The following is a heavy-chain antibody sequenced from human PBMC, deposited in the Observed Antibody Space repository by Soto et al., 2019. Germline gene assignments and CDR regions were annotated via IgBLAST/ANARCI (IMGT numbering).Heavy chain of an antibody. V-gene: IGHV3-48*01. CDR1: GFTFSIHS. J-gene: IGHJ5*02. CDR3: ARETSGCDGYNWFDP. CDR2: ISSTSTTI. D-gene: IGHD2-21*01. Sequence: EVQLVESGGGLVQAGGSLRLSCAASGFTFSIHSMNWVRQAPGKGLEWVACISSTSTTIYYADSVRGRFTISRDNAKNSLYLQMNSLRAGDTAVYYCARETSGCDGYNWFDPWGQGTLVTVSS.